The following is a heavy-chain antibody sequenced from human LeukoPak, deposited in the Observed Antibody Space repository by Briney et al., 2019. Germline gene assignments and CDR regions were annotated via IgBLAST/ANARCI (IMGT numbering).Heavy chain of an antibody. CDR3: ARPGPNWFDR. J-gene: IGHJ5*02. CDR1: GGSFSGYY. CDR2: INHSGST. Sequence: SETLSLTCAVYGGSFSGYYWSWIRQPPGKGLEWIGEINHSGSTNYNPSLKSRVTISVDTSKNQFSLKLSSVTAADTAVYYCARPGPNWFDRWGQGTLVTVSS. D-gene: IGHD7-27*01. V-gene: IGHV4-34*01.